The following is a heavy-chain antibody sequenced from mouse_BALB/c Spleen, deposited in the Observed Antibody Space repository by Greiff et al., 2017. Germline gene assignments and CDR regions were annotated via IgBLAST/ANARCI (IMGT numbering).Heavy chain of an antibody. D-gene: IGHD2-4*01. CDR1: GFNIKDTY. J-gene: IGHJ4*01. CDR2: IDPANGNT. Sequence: EVQLHQSGAELVKPGASVKLSCTASGFNIKDTYMHWVKQRPEQGLEWIGRIDPANGNTKYDPKFQGKATITADTSSNTAYLQLSSLTSEDTAVYYCARSIYYDYDDYAMDYWGQGTSVTVSS. CDR3: ARSIYYDYDDYAMDY. V-gene: IGHV14-3*02.